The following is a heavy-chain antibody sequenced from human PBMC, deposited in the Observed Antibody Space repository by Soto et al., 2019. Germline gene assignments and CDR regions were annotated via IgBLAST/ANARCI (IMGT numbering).Heavy chain of an antibody. D-gene: IGHD3-16*01. Sequence: GGSLRLSCTASGFTFSSYSMNWVRQAPGKGLEWVSYISGSGSMIYYTDSVKGRFTISRDNAKNSLYLQMNSLRDEDTATYYCAKQGGTINYWGQGTLVTVSS. CDR3: AKQGGTINY. V-gene: IGHV3-48*02. J-gene: IGHJ4*02. CDR1: GFTFSSYS. CDR2: ISGSGSMI.